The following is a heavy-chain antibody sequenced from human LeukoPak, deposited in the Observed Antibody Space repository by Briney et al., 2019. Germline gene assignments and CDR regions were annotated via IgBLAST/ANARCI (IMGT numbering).Heavy chain of an antibody. CDR3: AKDRTGYSLSGGPGY. Sequence: GGSLRLSCAASGFTFSSYGMHWVRQAPGKGLEWVAVISYDGSNKYYADSVKGRFTISRDNSKNTLYLQMNSLRAEDTAVYYCAKDRTGYSLSGGPGYWGQGTLVTVSS. J-gene: IGHJ4*02. V-gene: IGHV3-30*18. CDR1: GFTFSSYG. CDR2: ISYDGSNK. D-gene: IGHD2-15*01.